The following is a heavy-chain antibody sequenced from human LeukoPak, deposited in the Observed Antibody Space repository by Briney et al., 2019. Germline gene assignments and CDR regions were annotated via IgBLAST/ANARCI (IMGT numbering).Heavy chain of an antibody. CDR2: MNPNSGNT. Sequence: ASVKVSCKASGYTFTSYDINWVRQATGQGLEWMGWMNPNSGNTGCARKFQGRVTMTRNTSISTAYMELSSLRSEDTAVYYCARADDPYCSSTSCYSNYYYYGMDVWGQGTTVTVSS. J-gene: IGHJ6*02. V-gene: IGHV1-8*01. CDR3: ARADDPYCSSTSCYSNYYYYGMDV. CDR1: GYTFTSYD. D-gene: IGHD2-2*02.